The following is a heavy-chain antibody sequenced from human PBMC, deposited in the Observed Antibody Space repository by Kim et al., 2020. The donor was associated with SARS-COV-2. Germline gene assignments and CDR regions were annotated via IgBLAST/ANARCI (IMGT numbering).Heavy chain of an antibody. CDR2: IYWDDDK. CDR1: GFSLSTSGVG. Sequence: SGPTLVKPTQTLTLTCTFSGFSLSTSGVGVDWIRQPPGKALEWLALIYWDDDKRYSPSLKSRLTITKDTSKNQVVLTMTNMDPVDTATYYCAHSWFIGVVSSLSDGATAGTFDYWGQGTLVTVSS. V-gene: IGHV2-5*02. CDR3: AHSWFIGVVSSLSDGATAGTFDY. D-gene: IGHD6-13*01. J-gene: IGHJ4*02.